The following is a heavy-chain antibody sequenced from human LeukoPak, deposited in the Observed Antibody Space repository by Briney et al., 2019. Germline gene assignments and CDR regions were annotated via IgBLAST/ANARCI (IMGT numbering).Heavy chain of an antibody. CDR3: ARGSLRYFDY. D-gene: IGHD3-10*01. Sequence: ASVKVSCKASGHTFTGYYMHWVRQAPGQGLEWMGWINPNSGDTNYAQKFQDRVTMTRDTSISTAFMEVSRLRFDDTALYYCARGSLRYFDYWGQGTLVTVSS. V-gene: IGHV1-2*02. CDR2: INPNSGDT. J-gene: IGHJ4*02. CDR1: GHTFTGYY.